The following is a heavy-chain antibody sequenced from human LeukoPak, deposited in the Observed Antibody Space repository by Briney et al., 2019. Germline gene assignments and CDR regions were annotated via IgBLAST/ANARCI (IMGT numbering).Heavy chain of an antibody. CDR2: INHSGST. CDR1: GGSFSGYY. D-gene: IGHD6-13*01. V-gene: IGHV4-34*01. CDR3: ASDSYSSIGYF. Sequence: SETLSLTCAVYGGSFSGYYWSWIRQPPGKGLEWIGEINHSGSTNYNPSLKSRVTISVDTSRNQFSLKLSSVTAADTAVYFCASDSYSSIGYFWSQGTLVTVSS. J-gene: IGHJ4*02.